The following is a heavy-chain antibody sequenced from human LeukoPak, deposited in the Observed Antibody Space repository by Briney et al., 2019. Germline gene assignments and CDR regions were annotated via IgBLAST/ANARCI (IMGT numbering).Heavy chain of an antibody. D-gene: IGHD1-26*01. CDR3: AKGVEWEFYYHYFDY. CDR1: GFTSSSYA. V-gene: IGHV3-23*01. J-gene: IGHJ4*02. Sequence: RRSLSLSCAASGFTSSSYAISWVCQAPGEGLEWVSAISGSGGSTYYADSVKGRFTISRENSKNTLYLQMNSLRAEDTAVYYCAKGVEWEFYYHYFDYWGQGTLVTVSS. CDR2: ISGSGGST.